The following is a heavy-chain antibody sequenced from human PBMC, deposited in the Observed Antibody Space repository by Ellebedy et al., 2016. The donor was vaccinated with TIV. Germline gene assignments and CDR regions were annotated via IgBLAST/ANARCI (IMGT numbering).Heavy chain of an antibody. CDR3: ARDRGSAHLDC. CDR1: GDSVSGNSVA. D-gene: IGHD6-19*01. J-gene: IGHJ4*02. CDR2: TYYGSKWYN. V-gene: IGHV6-1*01. Sequence: SQTLSLTCAISGDSVSGNSVAWNWIRQSPSRGLEWLGRTYYGSKWYNEYALSVKSRITINPDTSKNQFSLQLNSVTPEDTAVYYCARDRGSAHLDCWGQGTLVTVSS.